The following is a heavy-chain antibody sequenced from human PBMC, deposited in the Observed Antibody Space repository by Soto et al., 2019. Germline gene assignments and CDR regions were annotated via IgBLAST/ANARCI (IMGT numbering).Heavy chain of an antibody. CDR1: GYTFTSYD. D-gene: IGHD4-17*01. CDR3: AKEHGNYGLEY. J-gene: IGHJ4*02. CDR2: MNPNSGNT. Sequence: QVQLVQSGAEVKKPGASVKVSCKASGYTFTSYDINWVRQATGQGLEWMGWMNPNSGNTVYAQKFQGRVTMTRNTSISTAYMELGSLGSEDTAGYHCAKEHGNYGLEYSGQGALGSVAS. V-gene: IGHV1-8*01.